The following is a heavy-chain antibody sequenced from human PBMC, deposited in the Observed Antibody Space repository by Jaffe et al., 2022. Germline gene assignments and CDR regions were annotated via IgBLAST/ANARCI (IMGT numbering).Heavy chain of an antibody. J-gene: IGHJ5*02. CDR1: GYTFTGYY. CDR2: INPNSGGT. D-gene: IGHD6-13*01. V-gene: IGHV1-2*02. CDR3: ARDKGIGAPDNWFDP. Sequence: QVQLVQSGAEVKKPGASVKVSCKASGYTFTGYYMHWVRQAPGQGLEWMGWINPNSGGTNYAQKFQGRVTMTRDTSISTAYMELSRLRSDDTAVYYCARDKGIGAPDNWFDPWGQGTLVTVSS.